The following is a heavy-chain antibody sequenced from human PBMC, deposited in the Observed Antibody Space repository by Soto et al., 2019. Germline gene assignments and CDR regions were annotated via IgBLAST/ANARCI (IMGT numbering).Heavy chain of an antibody. D-gene: IGHD6-6*01. Sequence: GGSLRLSCTVSGFAFNNYGINWVRQAPGKGLEWVSSISKSDYTYYSDSVTGRFTISRDNAKNSVSLQMNTLRVEDTAVYYCARVYSSSYYGMDVWGQGTTVTVSS. CDR3: ARVYSSSYYGMDV. V-gene: IGHV3-21*01. J-gene: IGHJ6*02. CDR2: ISKSDYT. CDR1: GFAFNNYG.